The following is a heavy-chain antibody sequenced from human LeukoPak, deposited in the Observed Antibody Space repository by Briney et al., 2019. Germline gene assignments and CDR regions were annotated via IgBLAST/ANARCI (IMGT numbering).Heavy chain of an antibody. CDR2: VSSDGSKK. J-gene: IGHJ4*02. Sequence: GRSLRLSCTASGFPFSGYGMHWVRQAPGKGPEWVAAVSSDGSKKDYADSVKGRFSISRDKSKNTLYLQMNTLRPEDTAVYYSATEYDNLDDYFDYWGQGTLVIVSS. CDR1: GFPFSGYG. CDR3: ATEYDNLDDYFDY. D-gene: IGHD1-1*01. V-gene: IGHV3-30*03.